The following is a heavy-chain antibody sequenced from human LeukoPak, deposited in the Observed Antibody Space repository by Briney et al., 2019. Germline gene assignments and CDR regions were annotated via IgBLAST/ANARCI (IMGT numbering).Heavy chain of an antibody. D-gene: IGHD6-13*01. CDR3: AREWQGGIAAAGTRIEGDY. J-gene: IGHJ4*02. CDR2: IKQDGSEK. V-gene: IGHV3-7*01. Sequence: GGSLRLSCAVSGFSVSGYWMTWVRQAPGKGLEWVANIKQDGSEKNYVDSVKGRFTISRDNAENSLFLQINSLRVEDTAVYYCAREWQGGIAAAGTRIEGDYWGQGTLVAVSS. CDR1: GFSVSGYW.